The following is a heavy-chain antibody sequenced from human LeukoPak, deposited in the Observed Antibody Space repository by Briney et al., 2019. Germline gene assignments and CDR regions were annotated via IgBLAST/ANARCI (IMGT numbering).Heavy chain of an antibody. CDR1: GGSISSYY. Sequence: SETLSLTCTVSGGSISSYYWSWIRQPPGKGLEWTGYIYYSGSTNYNPSLKSQVTISVDTSKNQFSLKLSSVTAADTAVYYCARHLGYYDSSGYSPGDAFDIWGQGTMVTVSS. CDR3: ARHLGYYDSSGYSPGDAFDI. J-gene: IGHJ3*02. CDR2: IYYSGST. V-gene: IGHV4-59*08. D-gene: IGHD3-22*01.